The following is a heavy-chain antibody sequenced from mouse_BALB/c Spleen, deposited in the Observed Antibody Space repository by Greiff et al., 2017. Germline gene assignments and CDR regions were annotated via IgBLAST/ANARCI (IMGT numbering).Heavy chain of an antibody. J-gene: IGHJ2*01. CDR1: GFSLTSYG. CDR3: ARNGIHYYGPYYFDY. D-gene: IGHD1-2*01. Sequence: VKLMESGPGLVQPSQSLSITCTVSGFSLTSYGVHWVRQSPGKGLEWLGVIWSGGSTDYNAAFISRLSISKDNSKSQVFFKMNSLQANDTAIYYCARNGIHYYGPYYFDYWGQGTTLTVSS. V-gene: IGHV2-2*02. CDR2: IWSGGST.